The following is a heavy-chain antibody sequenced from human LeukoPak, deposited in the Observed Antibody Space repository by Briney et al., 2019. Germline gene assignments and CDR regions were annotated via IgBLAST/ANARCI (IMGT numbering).Heavy chain of an antibody. J-gene: IGHJ5*02. D-gene: IGHD3-10*01. CDR3: ARDSGLWFGEGWFDP. V-gene: IGHV3-21*01. Sequence: GGSLRLSCAASGFTFSGYTMNWVRQAPGKGLEWVSSISSGSSFIYYADSVKGRFTISRDDARNSLDLQMNSLRAGDTAVYYCARDSGLWFGEGWFDPWGQGTLVTVSS. CDR2: ISSGSSFI. CDR1: GFTFSGYT.